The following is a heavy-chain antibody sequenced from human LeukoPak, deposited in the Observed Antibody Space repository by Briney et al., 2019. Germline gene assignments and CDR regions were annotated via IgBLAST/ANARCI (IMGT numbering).Heavy chain of an antibody. Sequence: PSETLSLTCTVSGGPINSYYWSWIRQPPGKGLEWIGYIYYSGSTNYNPSPKSRVTISVDTSKNQFSLRLSSVTAADTAVYYCARVTGYMTEDYFDYWGQGTLITVSS. CDR3: ARVTGYMTEDYFDY. CDR1: GGPINSYY. D-gene: IGHD6-13*01. V-gene: IGHV4-59*01. J-gene: IGHJ4*02. CDR2: IYYSGST.